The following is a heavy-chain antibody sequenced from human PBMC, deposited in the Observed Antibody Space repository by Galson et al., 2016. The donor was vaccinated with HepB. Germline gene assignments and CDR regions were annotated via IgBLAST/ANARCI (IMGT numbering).Heavy chain of an antibody. CDR2: IWYDGNNK. D-gene: IGHD3-22*01. CDR1: GFTFSKYG. J-gene: IGHJ4*02. CDR3: AKRDYSDSDGYLPLFDR. Sequence: SLRLSCAASGFTFSKYGMHWVRQAPGKGLEWVTVIWYDGNNKYYADSVKGRFTISRDNSKNTLYLQMNSLRVDDTAVYYCAKRDYSDSDGYLPLFDRWGQGTLVTVSS. V-gene: IGHV3-33*06.